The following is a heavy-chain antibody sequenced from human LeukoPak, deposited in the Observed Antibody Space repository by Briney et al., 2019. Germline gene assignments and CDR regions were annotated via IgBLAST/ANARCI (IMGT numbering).Heavy chain of an antibody. V-gene: IGHV4-39*01. D-gene: IGHD3-16*02. CDR1: GGSISSSSYY. Sequence: SETLSLTCTVSGGSISSSSYYWGWIRQPPGKGLEWIGSIYYSGSTYYNPSLKSRVTISVDTSKNQFSLKLSSVTAADTAVYYCARQPYDYVWGSYRYTYLDYWGQGTLVTVSS. CDR3: ARQPYDYVWGSYRYTYLDY. CDR2: IYYSGST. J-gene: IGHJ4*02.